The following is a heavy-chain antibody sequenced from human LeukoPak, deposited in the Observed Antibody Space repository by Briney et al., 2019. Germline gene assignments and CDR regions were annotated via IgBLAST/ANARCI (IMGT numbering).Heavy chain of an antibody. CDR3: ATQSGYSYGFDDY. Sequence: SVKVSCKASGGTFSSYAISWVRQAPGQGLEWMGRIIPIFGTANYAQRFQGRVTITTDESTSTAYMELSSLRSEDTAVYYCATQSGYSYGFDDYWGQGTLVTVSS. V-gene: IGHV1-69*05. J-gene: IGHJ4*02. D-gene: IGHD5-18*01. CDR2: IIPIFGTA. CDR1: GGTFSSYA.